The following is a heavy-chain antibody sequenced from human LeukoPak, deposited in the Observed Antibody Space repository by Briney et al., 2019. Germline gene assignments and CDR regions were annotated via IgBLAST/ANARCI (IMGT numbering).Heavy chain of an antibody. J-gene: IGHJ4*02. CDR3: ARGLAAAGGTTLFDY. CDR2: ISGSGGST. V-gene: IGHV3-23*01. Sequence: GGSLRLSCAASGFTFSSYAMSWVRQAPGKGLEWVSAISGSGGSTYYADSVKGRFTISRDNSKNTLYLQMNSLRAEDTAVYYCARGLAAAGGTTLFDYWGQGTLVTVSS. D-gene: IGHD6-13*01. CDR1: GFTFSSYA.